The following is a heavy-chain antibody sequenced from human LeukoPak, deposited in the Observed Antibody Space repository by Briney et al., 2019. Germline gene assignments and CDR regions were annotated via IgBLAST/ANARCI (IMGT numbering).Heavy chain of an antibody. CDR3: AKLRGLSSSSENNWFDP. CDR1: GFTFTSYG. J-gene: IGHJ5*02. CDR2: ISGSGDAT. Sequence: GGSLRLSCVASGFTFTSYGMSWVRQAPGKRLEWVSGISGSGDATYYADSVKGRFTISRDNSKNTLYLQMNSLRAEETAVYYCAKLRGLSSSSENNWFDPWGQGTLVTDSS. D-gene: IGHD6-6*01. V-gene: IGHV3-23*01.